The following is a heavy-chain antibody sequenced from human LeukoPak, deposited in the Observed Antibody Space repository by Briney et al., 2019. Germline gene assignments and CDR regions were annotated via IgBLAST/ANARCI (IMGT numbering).Heavy chain of an antibody. CDR1: GFTFSSYE. Sequence: PGGSLRLSCAASGFTFSSYEMNWVRQAPGKGLEWVSYISSSASTIYYADSVKGRFTISRDNAKNSLYLQMNSLRAEDTAVYYCARGRYYYDSSGYYYFNYWGQGTLVTVSS. CDR2: ISSSASTI. V-gene: IGHV3-48*03. CDR3: ARGRYYYDSSGYYYFNY. J-gene: IGHJ4*02. D-gene: IGHD3-22*01.